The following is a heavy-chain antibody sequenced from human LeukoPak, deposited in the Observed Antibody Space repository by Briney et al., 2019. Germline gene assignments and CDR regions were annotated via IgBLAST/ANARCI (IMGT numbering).Heavy chain of an antibody. CDR2: IYYSGST. D-gene: IGHD3-22*01. J-gene: IGHJ4*02. V-gene: IGHV4-39*07. CDR1: GGSISSSSYY. CDR3: ARGANYYDSRGYSHPHFDY. Sequence: SETLSLTCTVSGGSISSSSYYWGWIRQPPGKGLEWIGSIYYSGSTYYNPSLKSRVTISVDTSKNQFSLKLSSVTAADTAVYYCARGANYYDSRGYSHPHFDYWGQGTLVTVSS.